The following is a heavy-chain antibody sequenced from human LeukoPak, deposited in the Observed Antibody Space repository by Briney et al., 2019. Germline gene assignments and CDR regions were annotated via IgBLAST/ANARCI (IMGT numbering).Heavy chain of an antibody. D-gene: IGHD1-7*01. CDR3: ARAVELDDAFDI. V-gene: IGHV1-2*02. CDR2: INPNSGGT. J-gene: IGHJ3*02. Sequence: ASVKVSCKASGYTFTGYYMHWVRQAPGQGLEWMGWINPNSGGTNYAQKFQGRVTMTRDTSISTAYMELSRLRSDDTAVYYCARAVELDDAFDIWGQGTMVTVSS. CDR1: GYTFTGYY.